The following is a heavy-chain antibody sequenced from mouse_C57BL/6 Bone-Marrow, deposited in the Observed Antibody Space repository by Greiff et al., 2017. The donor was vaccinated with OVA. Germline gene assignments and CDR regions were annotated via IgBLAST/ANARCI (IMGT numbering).Heavy chain of an antibody. V-gene: IGHV1-64*01. Sequence: QVQLQQPGAELVKPGASVKLSCKASGYTFTSYWMHWVKQRPGQGLEWIGMIHPNSGSTNYNEKFKSKATLTVDKSYSTAYMQLSSLTSEDSAVYYCARGALITTVVDYFDYWGQGTTLTVSS. D-gene: IGHD1-1*01. CDR3: ARGALITTVVDYFDY. J-gene: IGHJ2*01. CDR2: IHPNSGST. CDR1: GYTFTSYW.